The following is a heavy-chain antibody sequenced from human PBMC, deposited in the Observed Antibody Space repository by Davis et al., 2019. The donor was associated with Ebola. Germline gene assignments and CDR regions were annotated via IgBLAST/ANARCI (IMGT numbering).Heavy chain of an antibody. V-gene: IGHV3-73*01. Sequence: GESLKISCAASGFTFSGSSMHWVRQASGKGLEWVGHIRSKANSYATAYGASVKGRFTISRDDSKNAAYLQMNSLKTQDTAVYYCTTQGNIVATGHDYWGQGTLATVSS. CDR3: TTQGNIVATGHDY. J-gene: IGHJ4*02. CDR2: IRSKANSYAT. D-gene: IGHD5-12*01. CDR1: GFTFSGSS.